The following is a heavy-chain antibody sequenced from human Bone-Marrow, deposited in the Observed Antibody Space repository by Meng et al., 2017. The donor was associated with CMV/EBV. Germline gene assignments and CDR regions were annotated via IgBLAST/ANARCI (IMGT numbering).Heavy chain of an antibody. Sequence: GGSLRLSCAASGFTFSTYVMHWVRQAPGKGLECVAVISYDGSNKYYADSVKGRFTISRDNSKKPLYLQMNSLRVEDTAIYYCARDRLRGVVVPAATLNWFDPWGQGTLVTVSS. J-gene: IGHJ5*02. CDR2: ISYDGSNK. D-gene: IGHD2-2*01. V-gene: IGHV3-30-3*01. CDR1: GFTFSTYV. CDR3: ARDRLRGVVVPAATLNWFDP.